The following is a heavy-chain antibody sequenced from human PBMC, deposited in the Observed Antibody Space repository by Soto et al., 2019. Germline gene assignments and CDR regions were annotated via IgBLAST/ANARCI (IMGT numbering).Heavy chain of an antibody. J-gene: IGHJ4*02. V-gene: IGHV1-69*13. CDR1: GGTFSSYR. D-gene: IGHD6-13*01. CDR2: IVPIRRTA. CDR3: VRDSGAKFGSS. Sequence: SVKVSCKASGGTFSSYRINWVRQAPGQGLEWVGGIVPIRRTADYAQTFQGRVSITADESARTSYMELRSLRSQDTAVYYCVRDSGAKFGSSWGQGTLVTVSS.